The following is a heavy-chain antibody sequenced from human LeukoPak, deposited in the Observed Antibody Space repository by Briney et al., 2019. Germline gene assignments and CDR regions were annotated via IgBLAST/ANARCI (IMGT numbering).Heavy chain of an antibody. V-gene: IGHV3-7*03. Sequence: GGSLRLSCAASGFTFSSYWMNWARQAPGRGLEWVASINHNGNVNYYVDSVKGRFTIFRDNAKNSLYLQMSNLRAEDTAVYFCARGGGLDVWGQGATVTVSS. CDR3: ARGGGLDV. D-gene: IGHD3-16*01. CDR2: INHNGNVN. CDR1: GFTFSSYW. J-gene: IGHJ6*02.